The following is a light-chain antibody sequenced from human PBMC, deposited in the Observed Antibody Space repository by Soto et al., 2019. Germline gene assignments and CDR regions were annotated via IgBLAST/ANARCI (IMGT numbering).Light chain of an antibody. Sequence: EIVLTQSPATLSLSPGERATLSCRASQSVSSYLAWYQQKPSQAPRLLIYDASNRATGIPARFSGSGSGTDFTLTISSLEPEDFAVYYCQQRSGTFGQGTKVEIK. CDR2: DAS. CDR3: QQRSGT. CDR1: QSVSSY. V-gene: IGKV3-11*01. J-gene: IGKJ1*01.